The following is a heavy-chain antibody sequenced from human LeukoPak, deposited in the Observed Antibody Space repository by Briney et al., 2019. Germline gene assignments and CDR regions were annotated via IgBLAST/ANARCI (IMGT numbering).Heavy chain of an antibody. D-gene: IGHD6-19*01. J-gene: IGHJ4*02. CDR1: GFTFSSYW. V-gene: IGHV3-7*01. CDR3: ARDHFSGCPDY. CDR2: IKQDGSEK. Sequence: GGSLRLSCAASGFTFSSYWMSWVRQAPGKGLEWVANIKQDGSEKYYVDSVKGRFTISRDNAKNALYLQLNSLRADDTAVYYCARDHFSGCPDYWGQGTLVTVSS.